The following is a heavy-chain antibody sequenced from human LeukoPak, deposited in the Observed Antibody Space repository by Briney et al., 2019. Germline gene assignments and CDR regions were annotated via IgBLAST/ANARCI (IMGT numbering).Heavy chain of an antibody. CDR1: GGSISSHY. CDR2: IYYSGST. V-gene: IGHV4-59*11. D-gene: IGHD2-15*01. Sequence: SETLSLTRTVSGGSISSHYWSWIRQPPGKGLEWIGYIYYSGSTNYNPSLKSRVTISVDTSKNQFSLKLSSVTAADTAVYCCASRSSGWFDPWGQGTLVTVSS. CDR3: ASRSSGWFDP. J-gene: IGHJ5*02.